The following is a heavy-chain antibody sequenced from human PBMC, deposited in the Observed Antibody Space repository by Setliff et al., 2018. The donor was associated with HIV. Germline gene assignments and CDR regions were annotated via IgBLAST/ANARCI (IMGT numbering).Heavy chain of an antibody. V-gene: IGHV4-38-2*02. CDR3: AGDLGSAYSYAQGRFDP. Sequence: PSETLSLTCTVSGYSISSGYYWGWIRQPPGKGLEWIGSIHQSGSTYYNSSLKSRVTMSVDTSKNKFSLKLSSVTAADTAVYYCAGDLGSAYSYAQGRFDPWGQGTLVTVSS. D-gene: IGHD5-18*01. CDR2: IHQSGST. CDR1: GYSISSGYY. J-gene: IGHJ5*02.